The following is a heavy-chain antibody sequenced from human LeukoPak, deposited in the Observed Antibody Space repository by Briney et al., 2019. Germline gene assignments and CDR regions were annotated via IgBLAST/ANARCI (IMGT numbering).Heavy chain of an antibody. CDR2: ISYDGSNK. J-gene: IGHJ5*02. V-gene: IGHV3-30*04. D-gene: IGHD2-15*01. Sequence: GGSLRLSCAASRFTFSSYAMHWVRQAPGKGLEWVAVISYDGSNKYYADSVKGRFTISRDNSKNTLYLQMNSLRAGDTAVYYCARGIVVVVAATSNWFDPWGQGTLVTVSS. CDR3: ARGIVVVVAATSNWFDP. CDR1: RFTFSSYA.